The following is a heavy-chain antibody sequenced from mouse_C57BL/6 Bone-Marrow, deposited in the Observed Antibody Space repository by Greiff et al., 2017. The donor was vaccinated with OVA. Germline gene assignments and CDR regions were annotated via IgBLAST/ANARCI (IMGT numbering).Heavy chain of an antibody. CDR1: GYTFTTYP. CDR2: FHPYNDDT. J-gene: IGHJ1*03. D-gene: IGHD1-1*01. V-gene: IGHV1-47*01. Sequence: QVHVKQSGAELVKPGASVKMSCKASGYTFTTYPIEWMKQNHGKSLEWIGNFHPYNDDTKYNEKFKGKATLTVEKSSSTVYLELSRLTSDDSAVYYCARKRTTDWYFDVWGTGTTVTVSS. CDR3: ARKRTTDWYFDV.